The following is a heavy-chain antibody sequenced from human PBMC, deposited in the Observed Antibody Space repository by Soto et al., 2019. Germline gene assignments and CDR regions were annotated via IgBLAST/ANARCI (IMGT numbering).Heavy chain of an antibody. V-gene: IGHV3-23*01. Sequence: EVQLLESGGGLVQPGGSLRLSCAASGFTFKSYAMTWVRQAPGKGLEWVSVIFGAGDGAYDAESVKGRFTISRDNSKNTLYLQMNSLRTEDTALYFCVKYRGGTYYSYHMDVWGKGTTVTVSS. CDR1: GFTFKSYA. CDR3: VKYRGGTYYSYHMDV. J-gene: IGHJ6*03. CDR2: IFGAGDGA. D-gene: IGHD3-10*01.